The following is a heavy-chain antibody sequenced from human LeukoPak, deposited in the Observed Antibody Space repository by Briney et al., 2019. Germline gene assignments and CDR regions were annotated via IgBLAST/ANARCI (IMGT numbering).Heavy chain of an antibody. J-gene: IGHJ4*02. Sequence: GGSLRLSCTASGFTFGDYAMSWFRQAPGKGLEWVGFIRSKAYGGTTEYAASVKGRFTISRDDSKSIAYLQMNSLKTEDTAVYYCTRAEGLSRPTAMVHFDYWGQGTLVTVSS. D-gene: IGHD5-18*01. V-gene: IGHV3-49*03. CDR2: IRSKAYGGTT. CDR3: TRAEGLSRPTAMVHFDY. CDR1: GFTFGDYA.